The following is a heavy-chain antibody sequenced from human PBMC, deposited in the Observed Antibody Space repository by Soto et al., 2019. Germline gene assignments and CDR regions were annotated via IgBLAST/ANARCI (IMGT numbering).Heavy chain of an antibody. CDR3: AREDGRNTMDV. V-gene: IGHV3-7*03. J-gene: IGHJ6*02. CDR2: INQDGGDK. CDR1: GFTFSSYS. Sequence: PGGSLRLSCAASGFTFSSYSMNWVRQAPGKGLEWVANINQDGGDKYYADSVKGRFTISRDNAKNSLYLQMNSLRAEDTGVYYCAREDGRNTMDVWGQGTTVTVSS. D-gene: IGHD2-2*02.